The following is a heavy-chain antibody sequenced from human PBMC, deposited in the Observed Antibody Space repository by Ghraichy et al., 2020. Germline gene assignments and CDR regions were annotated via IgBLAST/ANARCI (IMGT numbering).Heavy chain of an antibody. D-gene: IGHD3-22*01. CDR3: AKALFHYYDSSGYYYSGPLDY. Sequence: AGSLRLSCAASGFTFSGYAMTWVRQAPGRGLEWVSTISGSGDNTFYADSVKGRFTISRDNSKNTLYLQMNSLRAEDTAVYYCAKALFHYYDSSGYYYSGPLDYWGLGTLVTVSS. CDR1: GFTFSGYA. CDR2: ISGSGDNT. J-gene: IGHJ4*02. V-gene: IGHV3-23*01.